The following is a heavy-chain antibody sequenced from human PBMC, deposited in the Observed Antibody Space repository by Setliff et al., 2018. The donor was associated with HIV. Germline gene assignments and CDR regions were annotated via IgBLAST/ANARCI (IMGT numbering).Heavy chain of an antibody. CDR1: GASFSGYY. J-gene: IGHJ6*02. CDR2: INHSGST. V-gene: IGHV4-34*01. D-gene: IGHD6-13*01. Sequence: PSETLSLTCAVSGASFSGYYWSWVRQPPGKGLEWIGEINHSGSTNYNPSLKSRVTISVDTSKNQFSLKVRSVTAADTAVYYCARLGWAATAGTWDYYYYGMDVWGQGTTVTVSS. CDR3: ARLGWAATAGTWDYYYYGMDV.